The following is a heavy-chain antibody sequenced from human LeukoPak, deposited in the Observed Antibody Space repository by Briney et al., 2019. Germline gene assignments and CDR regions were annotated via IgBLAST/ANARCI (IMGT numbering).Heavy chain of an antibody. D-gene: IGHD3-9*01. V-gene: IGHV1-18*01. CDR2: ISGYNGNT. CDR3: ARVYYDILTGYYPFDY. J-gene: IGHJ4*02. Sequence: ASVKVSCKASGYTFTTYGISWVRQAPGQGLEWMGWISGYNGNTNYAQRFQGRVTMTTDTSTSTAYMELRSLRSDDTAVYYCARVYYDILTGYYPFDYWGQGTLVTVSS. CDR1: GYTFTTYG.